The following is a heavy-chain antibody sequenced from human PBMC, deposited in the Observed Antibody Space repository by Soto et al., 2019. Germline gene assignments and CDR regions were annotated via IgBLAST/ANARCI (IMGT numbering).Heavy chain of an antibody. D-gene: IGHD1-26*01. J-gene: IGHJ3*02. Sequence: SETLSLTCTIAGGSISSNYWSWVRQPPGKGLEWIGYIYYSGSTNYNPSLKSRVTISVDTSKNQFSLKLSSVTAADTAVYYCARHCLRVGADAFDIWGQGTMVTVSS. V-gene: IGHV4-59*08. CDR3: ARHCLRVGADAFDI. CDR1: GGSISSNY. CDR2: IYYSGST.